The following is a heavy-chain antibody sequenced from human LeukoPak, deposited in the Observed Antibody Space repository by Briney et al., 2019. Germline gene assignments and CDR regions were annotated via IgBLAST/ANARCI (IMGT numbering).Heavy chain of an antibody. CDR3: ARCIVGAYGCYYAMDV. V-gene: IGHV1-69*13. CDR1: GGTFSSYA. D-gene: IGHD1-26*01. J-gene: IGHJ6*02. CDR2: IIPIFGTT. Sequence: GASVKVSCKPSGGTFSSYAITWVRQAPGQGLEWMGGIIPIFGTTKYAQNFQGRVTITADVSTHTAYMELSSLRSEDTAVYYCARCIVGAYGCYYAMDVWGQGTTVSVSS.